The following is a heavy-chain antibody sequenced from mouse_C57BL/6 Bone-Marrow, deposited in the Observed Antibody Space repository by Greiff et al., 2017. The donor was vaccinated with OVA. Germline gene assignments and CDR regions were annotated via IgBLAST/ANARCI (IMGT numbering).Heavy chain of an antibody. D-gene: IGHD1-2*01. CDR3: ARRGITATVGSGD. CDR1: GYTFTDCY. CDR2: INPSHGGT. V-gene: IGHV1-19*01. Sequence: VQLQQPGPELVKPGASVKMSCKASGYTFTDCYMHWVKQSPGKSLEWIGVINPSHGGTSYNQKFKGKATLTVDKSSSTAYMELSSLTSEDSAVYYCARRGITATVGSGDWGQGTTVTVSS. J-gene: IGHJ2*01.